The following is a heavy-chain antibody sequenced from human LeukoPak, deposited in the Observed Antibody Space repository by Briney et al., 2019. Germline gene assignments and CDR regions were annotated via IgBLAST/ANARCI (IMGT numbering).Heavy chain of an antibody. V-gene: IGHV1-2*02. J-gene: IGHJ5*02. Sequence: ASVKVSCKASGYTFTGYYMHWVRQAPGQGLEWMGWINPNSGGTNYAQKFQGRVTMTRDTSISTAYMELSRLRSDDTAVYYCARDRRYFDWVNWFDPWGQGTLVTVSS. CDR1: GYTFTGYY. D-gene: IGHD3-9*01. CDR3: ARDRRYFDWVNWFDP. CDR2: INPNSGGT.